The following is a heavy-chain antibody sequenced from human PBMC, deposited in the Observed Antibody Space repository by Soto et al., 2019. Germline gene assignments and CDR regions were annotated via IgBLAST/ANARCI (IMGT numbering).Heavy chain of an antibody. CDR2: ISSGGSYI. J-gene: IGHJ5*02. V-gene: IGHV3-21*01. CDR1: FTFRMYS. CDR3: TGDQGGSYDSWCDP. D-gene: IGHD1-26*01. Sequence: EVQVVESGGCLVQPGGSLRLSCSFTFRMYSMSWVRQAPGKGLGWVASISSGGSYIKYADSVKGRFTICRDNAKNSVSLQMNSLRVADTAVYYCTGDQGGSYDSWCDPWGQGTLVTVSS.